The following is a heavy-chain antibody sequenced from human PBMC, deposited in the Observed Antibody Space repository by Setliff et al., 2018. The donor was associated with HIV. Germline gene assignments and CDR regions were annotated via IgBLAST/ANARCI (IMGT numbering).Heavy chain of an antibody. D-gene: IGHD5-18*01. Sequence: PSETLSLTCSVSGGSMTRNYWSWIRQPPGKGLEWIGYIYYSGTTNYNPSLKSRVTFSVDMSKTQVSLKLTSVTAADTAVYYCARLAPAMAYELDYWGPGMLVTVSS. V-gene: IGHV4-59*08. CDR2: IYYSGTT. J-gene: IGHJ4*02. CDR1: GGSMTRNY. CDR3: ARLAPAMAYELDY.